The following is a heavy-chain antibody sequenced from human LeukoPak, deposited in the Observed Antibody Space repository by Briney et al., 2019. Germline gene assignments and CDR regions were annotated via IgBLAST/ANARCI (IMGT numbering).Heavy chain of an antibody. CDR1: GGSISNTSYY. J-gene: IGHJ4*02. V-gene: IGHV4-39*07. Sequence: SETLSLTCTVSGGSISNTSYYWGWIRQPPGKGLEWIGSIYYSGTTYYNPSLKSRVTISVDTSKNQFSLKPSSVTAADTAFYYCAREMLNGSGYFDYWGQGTLVTVSS. CDR3: AREMLNGSGYFDY. D-gene: IGHD3-3*01. CDR2: IYYSGTT.